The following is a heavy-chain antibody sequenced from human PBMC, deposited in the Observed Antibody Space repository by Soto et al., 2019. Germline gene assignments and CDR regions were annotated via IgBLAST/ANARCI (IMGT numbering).Heavy chain of an antibody. V-gene: IGHV3-23*01. CDR2: ITGSGGGT. CDR3: AKGCLTVAGPSCS. Sequence: EVQLLESGGGLVQPGGSLRLSCAASGFTFTTYAMRWVRQAPGKGLEWVSSITGSGGGTYYADSVKGRFTISRDNSKNTLYLQMNSLRAEDTALYYCAKGCLTVAGPSCSWGHGARVTVSS. J-gene: IGHJ4*01. CDR1: GFTFTTYA. D-gene: IGHD6-19*01.